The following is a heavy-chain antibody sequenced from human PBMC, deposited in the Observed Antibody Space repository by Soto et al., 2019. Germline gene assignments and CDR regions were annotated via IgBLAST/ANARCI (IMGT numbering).Heavy chain of an antibody. D-gene: IGHD2-2*02. CDR3: ARDLAVVPAAIGSPGGFDP. CDR1: AVTFTSYF. Sequence: GASVKVSCKAPAVTFTSYFMHWVRQAPGHGLEWIGVINPNGGNTNYAQKLQGRVTMTTDTSTSTAYMELRSLRSDDTAVYYCARDLAVVPAAIGSPGGFDPWGQGTLVTVSS. V-gene: IGHV1-46*01. J-gene: IGHJ5*02. CDR2: INPNGGNT.